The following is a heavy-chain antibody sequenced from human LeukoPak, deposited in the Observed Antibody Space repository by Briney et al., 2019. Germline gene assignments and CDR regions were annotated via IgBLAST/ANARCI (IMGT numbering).Heavy chain of an antibody. D-gene: IGHD5-24*01. J-gene: IGHJ2*01. CDR1: GGTFSSYA. Sequence: VASVKVSCKASGGTFSSYAISWVRQAPGQGLEWMGGIIPIFGTANYAQKFQGRVTITADESTSTAYMELSSLRSEDTAVYYCARGGEMATIPEWYFDLWGRGTLVTVSS. CDR3: ARGGEMATIPEWYFDL. CDR2: IIPIFGTA. V-gene: IGHV1-69*13.